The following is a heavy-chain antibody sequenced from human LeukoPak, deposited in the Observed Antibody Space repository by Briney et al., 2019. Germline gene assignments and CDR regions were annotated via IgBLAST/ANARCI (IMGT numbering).Heavy chain of an antibody. CDR1: GYIFTTYD. J-gene: IGHJ4*02. CDR2: MNPNRGNT. V-gene: IGHV1-8*01. D-gene: IGHD3-22*01. CDR3: ARGYYDTNGYYYRLDF. Sequence: ASVKVSCKASGYIFTTYDINWVRQATGQGLEWMGWMNPNRGNTGYAQKFQGRVTMTRNTSISTAYMELSGLRSEDTAIYYCARGYYDTNGYYYRLDFWGQGTLVTVSS.